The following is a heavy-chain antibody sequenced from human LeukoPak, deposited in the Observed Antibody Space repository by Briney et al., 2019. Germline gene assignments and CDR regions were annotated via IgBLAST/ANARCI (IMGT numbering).Heavy chain of an antibody. CDR3: AKAITIFGVVIDAFDI. CDR1: GFTFSYYW. Sequence: GGSLRLSCAASGFTFSYYWMHWVRQAPGKGLVWVSRINTDGSSTSYADSVKGRFTISRDNAKNTLYLQINSLRAEDTAVYYCAKAITIFGVVIDAFDIWGQGTMVTVSS. J-gene: IGHJ3*02. V-gene: IGHV3-74*01. CDR2: INTDGSST. D-gene: IGHD3-3*01.